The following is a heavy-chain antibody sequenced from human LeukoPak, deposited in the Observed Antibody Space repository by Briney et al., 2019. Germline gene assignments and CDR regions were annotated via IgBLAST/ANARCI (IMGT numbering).Heavy chain of an antibody. CDR1: GGSISSYY. J-gene: IGHJ4*02. Sequence: SETLSLTCTVSGGSISSYYWSWIRQPPGKGLEWIVYISYSWSANYNPSLKSRVTISVDTSKNQFSLKLSSVTAADTAVYYCARGNGYLFWGQGTLVTVSS. V-gene: IGHV4-59*01. CDR3: ARGNGYLF. D-gene: IGHD5-18*01. CDR2: ISYSWSA.